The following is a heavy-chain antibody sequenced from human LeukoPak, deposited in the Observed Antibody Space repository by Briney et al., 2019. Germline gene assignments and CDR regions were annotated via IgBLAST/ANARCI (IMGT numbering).Heavy chain of an antibody. CDR2: INPRGST. CDR1: GGSFSSHY. V-gene: IGHV4-34*01. D-gene: IGHD6-19*01. CDR3: ARGLRQGSAWSWGPKEKSYQYMDD. Sequence: SETLSLTCGVSGGSFSSHYWTWIRQPPGKGLEWIGEINPRGSTNYNPSLESRVTVSADTSRNQLSLSLTSVTAADSAVYFCARGLRQGSAWSWGPKEKSYQYMDDWGTGTTVIVSS. J-gene: IGHJ6*04.